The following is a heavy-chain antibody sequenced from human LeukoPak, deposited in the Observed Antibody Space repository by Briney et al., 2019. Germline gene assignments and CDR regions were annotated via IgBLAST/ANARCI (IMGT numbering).Heavy chain of an antibody. CDR3: ARERCSGGSCYGAYFDY. Sequence: SETLSLTCTVSGGSISSYYGSWIRQPPGKGLEWIGYIYYSGSTNYNPSLKSRVTISVDTSKNQFSLKLSSVTAADTAVYYCARERCSGGSCYGAYFDYWGQGTLVTVSS. J-gene: IGHJ4*02. V-gene: IGHV4-59*01. D-gene: IGHD2-15*01. CDR2: IYYSGST. CDR1: GGSISSYY.